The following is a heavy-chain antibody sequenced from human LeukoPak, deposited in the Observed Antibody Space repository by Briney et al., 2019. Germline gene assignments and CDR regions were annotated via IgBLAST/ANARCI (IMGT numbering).Heavy chain of an antibody. J-gene: IGHJ3*01. CDR1: GFTFNMHA. V-gene: IGHV3-30-3*01. D-gene: IGHD6-6*01. CDR2: ISNDGSDE. Sequence: GGSLRLSCAASGFTFNMHAMHWVRQAPGKGLEWVAVISNDGSDEYYADSVRGRFPVSRDIFKNTVFLQMNSLRPEDTAVYYCAKARHCTTATCASAAFDAWGQGTMITVSS. CDR3: AKARHCTTATCASAAFDA.